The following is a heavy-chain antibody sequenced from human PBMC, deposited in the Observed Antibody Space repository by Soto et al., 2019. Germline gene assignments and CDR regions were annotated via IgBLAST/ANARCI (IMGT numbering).Heavy chain of an antibody. D-gene: IGHD5-18*01. V-gene: IGHV1-69*13. CDR3: ARDREVDTARVHGGWFDP. CDR2: IIPIFGTA. CDR1: GGTFSSYA. Sequence: SVKVSCKASGGTFSSYAISWVRQAPGQGLEWMGGIIPIFGTANYAQKFQGRVTITADESTSTAYMELSSLRSEDTAVYYCARDREVDTARVHGGWFDPWGKGTLVTVAS. J-gene: IGHJ5*02.